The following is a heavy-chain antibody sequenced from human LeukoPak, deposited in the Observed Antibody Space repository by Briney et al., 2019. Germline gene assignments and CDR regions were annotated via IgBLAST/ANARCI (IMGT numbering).Heavy chain of an antibody. CDR3: AKGGWDWESWFGP. J-gene: IGHJ5*02. CDR2: IHNSGTT. D-gene: IGHD3-16*01. CDR1: GGPFSGYF. V-gene: IGHV4-34*01. Sequence: SETLSLTCAVSGGPFSGYFWSWIRQSSGKGLEWIGEIHNSGTTNYNPSLNSRVTISEDTSKNQFYLNLSSVTAADTAVYYCAKGGWDWESWFGPWGQGTLVTVSS.